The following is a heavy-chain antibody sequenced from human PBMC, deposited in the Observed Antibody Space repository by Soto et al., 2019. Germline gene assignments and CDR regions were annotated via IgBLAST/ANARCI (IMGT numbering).Heavy chain of an antibody. CDR1: GYTFTGNY. CDR3: ARGSSTLYGMDV. CDR2: INPNSGGT. J-gene: IGHJ6*02. V-gene: IGHV1-2*04. Sequence: GTSVKVSCKDSGYTFTGNYMHWVRQAPGQGLEWMGWINPNSGGTNYAQKFQGWVTMTRDTSISTAYMELSRLRSDDTAVYYCARGSSTLYGMDVWGQGTTVTVSS. D-gene: IGHD2-2*01.